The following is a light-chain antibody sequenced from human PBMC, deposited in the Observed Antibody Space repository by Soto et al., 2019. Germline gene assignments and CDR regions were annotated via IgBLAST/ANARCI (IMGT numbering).Light chain of an antibody. CDR1: QSLLHSNGYNY. Sequence: DIVMTQSPLSLPVTPGEPASISCRSSQSLLHSNGYNYLDCYLQKPGQSPQLLIYSGSNRASGVPDRFSGSGSGTDFTLKISRVEAEDVGTYSCMQAVQTPRTFGPGTKLEIK. CDR2: SGS. V-gene: IGKV2-28*01. CDR3: MQAVQTPRT. J-gene: IGKJ2*01.